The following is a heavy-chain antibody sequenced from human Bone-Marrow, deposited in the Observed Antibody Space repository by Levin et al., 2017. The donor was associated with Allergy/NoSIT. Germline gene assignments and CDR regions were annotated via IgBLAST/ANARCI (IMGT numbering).Heavy chain of an antibody. V-gene: IGHV1-18*01. J-gene: IGHJ3*02. D-gene: IGHD3-10*01. Sequence: SFPSSRYTFRTYAISWVRQAPGQFLSFLFFLLSSPFPPPSAQKLQGRVTMTTDTSTSTAYMELRSLRSDDTAVYYCARDGGYYGSGSPGAFDIWGQGTMVTVSS. CDR3: ARDGGYYGSGSPGAFDI. CDR1: RYTFRTYA. CDR2: LLSSPFPP.